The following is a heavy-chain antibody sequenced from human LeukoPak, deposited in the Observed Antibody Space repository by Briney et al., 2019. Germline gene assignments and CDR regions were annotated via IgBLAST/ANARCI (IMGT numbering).Heavy chain of an antibody. CDR2: IIPIFGTA. V-gene: IGHV1-69*01. D-gene: IGHD3-9*01. Sequence: SVKVSCKASGGTFSSYVISWVRQAPGQGLEWMGGIIPIFGTANYAQKFQGRVTITADESTSTAYMELSSLRSEDTAVYYCARELPPDDILDYWGQGTLVTVSS. J-gene: IGHJ4*02. CDR3: ARELPPDDILDY. CDR1: GGTFSSYV.